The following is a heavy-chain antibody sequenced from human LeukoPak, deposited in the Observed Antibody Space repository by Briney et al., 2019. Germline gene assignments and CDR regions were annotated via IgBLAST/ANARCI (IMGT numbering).Heavy chain of an antibody. V-gene: IGHV1-2*02. Sequence: ASVKVSCKTARFSFNFLHWVRRAPGQGLEWMGWINPKTGGSNSAQKFRDRVIMTRDTTITTAYMELSRLRPDDTAVYFCARDSGFYFDSWGQGAPVIVSS. CDR1: RFSFNF. D-gene: IGHD3-9*01. CDR3: ARDSGFYFDS. CDR2: INPKTGGS. J-gene: IGHJ5*01.